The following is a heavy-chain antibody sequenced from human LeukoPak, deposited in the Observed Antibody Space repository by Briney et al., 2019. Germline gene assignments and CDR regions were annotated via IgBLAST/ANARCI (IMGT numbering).Heavy chain of an antibody. CDR2: ISYDGSNK. V-gene: IGHV3-30*18. Sequence: GGSLRLSCAASGFTFSSYGMHWVRQAPGKELEWVAVISYDGSNKYYADSVKGRFTISRDNSKNTLYLQMNSLRTEDTAVYYCAKDPGRWFGELFFADAFDIWGQGTMVTVSS. CDR3: AKDPGRWFGELFFADAFDI. J-gene: IGHJ3*02. CDR1: GFTFSSYG. D-gene: IGHD3-10*01.